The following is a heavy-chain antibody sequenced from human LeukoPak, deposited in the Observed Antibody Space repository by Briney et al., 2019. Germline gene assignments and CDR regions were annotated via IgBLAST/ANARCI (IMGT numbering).Heavy chain of an antibody. CDR3: ARDSIFGVY. CDR1: GFTFSDHY. J-gene: IGHJ4*02. CDR2: IKQDGSEK. D-gene: IGHD3-3*01. V-gene: IGHV3-7*01. Sequence: GGSLRLSCAASGFTFSDHYMDWVRQAPGKGLEWVANIKQDGSEKYYVDSVKGRFTISRDNPKNSLYLQMNSLRAEDTAVYYCARDSIFGVYWGQGTLVTVSS.